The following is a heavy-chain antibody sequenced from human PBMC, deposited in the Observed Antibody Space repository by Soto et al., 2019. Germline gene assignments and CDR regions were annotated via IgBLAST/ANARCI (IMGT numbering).Heavy chain of an antibody. D-gene: IGHD1-26*01. Sequence: QVQLVESGGGVVKLGGSLGFSCAGSGFTLGGYGLPWVRKAQGRGRGGGEVIWYDGSNKYYADSVKGRFTISRDNSKNTLYLQMNSLRAEDTAVYYCARGVVGATTYNWFDPWGQGTLVTVSS. CDR1: GFTLGGYG. CDR3: ARGVVGATTYNWFDP. CDR2: IWYDGSNK. J-gene: IGHJ5*02. V-gene: IGHV3-33*01.